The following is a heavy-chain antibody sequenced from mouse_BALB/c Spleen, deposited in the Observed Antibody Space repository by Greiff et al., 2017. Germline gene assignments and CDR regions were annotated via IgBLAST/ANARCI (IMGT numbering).Heavy chain of an antibody. D-gene: IGHD2-4*01. J-gene: IGHJ3*01. CDR1: GFTFSDYY. CDR3: ARDIGGYDYDEVFAY. CDR2: ISDGGSYT. Sequence: EVKVVESGGGLVKPGGSLKLSCAASGFTFSDYYMYWVRQTPEKRLEWVATISDGGSYTYYPDSVKGRFTISRDNAKNNLYLQMSSLKSEDTAMYYCARDIGGYDYDEVFAYWGQGTLVTVSA. V-gene: IGHV5-4*02.